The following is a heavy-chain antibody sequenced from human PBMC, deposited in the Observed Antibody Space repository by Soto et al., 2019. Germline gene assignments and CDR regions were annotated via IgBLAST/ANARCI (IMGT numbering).Heavy chain of an antibody. D-gene: IGHD5-18*01. CDR3: ARNRYSYGVYYFDY. CDR1: GGSISNYY. J-gene: IGHJ4*02. V-gene: IGHV4-59*08. CDR2: IYYSGST. Sequence: QVQLQESGPGLVKPSETLSLTCIVSGGSISNYYWSWIRQPPGKGLEWIGYIYYSGSTNYNPSLTSRVTISGDTSKNQSSLKLSSVTAADTAVYYCARNRYSYGVYYFDYWGQGTLVTVSS.